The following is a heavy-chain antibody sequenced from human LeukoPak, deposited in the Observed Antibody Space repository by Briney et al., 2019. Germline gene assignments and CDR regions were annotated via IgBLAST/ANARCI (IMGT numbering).Heavy chain of an antibody. CDR3: ARRGYSYGQDAFDI. D-gene: IGHD5-18*01. CDR2: IYTSGST. V-gene: IGHV4-4*09. Sequence: SETLSLTCTVSGGSISSYYWSWIRQPPGKGLEWIGYIYTSGSTNYNLSLKSRVTISVDTSKNQFSLKLSSVTAADTAVYYCARRGYSYGQDAFDIWGQGTMVTVSS. CDR1: GGSISSYY. J-gene: IGHJ3*02.